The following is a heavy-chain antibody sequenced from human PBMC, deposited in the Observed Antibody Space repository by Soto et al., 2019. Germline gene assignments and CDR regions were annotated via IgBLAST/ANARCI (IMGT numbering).Heavy chain of an antibody. J-gene: IGHJ3*01. V-gene: IGHV3-23*01. D-gene: IGHD6-19*01. CDR1: GFTFSSYA. CDR2: ISGSGGTT. CDR3: AKPANGWFTAFDS. Sequence: EVQLLESGGGLVQPGGSLRLSCAASGFTFSSYAMSWVRQAPGKGLEWVSDISGSGGTTYYADSVKGRFTFSRDNSKNTLYLQMTSLRAEVTAVYYCAKPANGWFTAFDSWGQGKMVTVSS.